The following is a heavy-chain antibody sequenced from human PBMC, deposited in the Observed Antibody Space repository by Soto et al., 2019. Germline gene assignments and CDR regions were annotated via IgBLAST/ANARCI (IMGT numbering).Heavy chain of an antibody. V-gene: IGHV1-18*01. CDR3: TREGSAPYYYYGMDA. J-gene: IGHJ6*02. CDR1: GYTFTTYG. D-gene: IGHD3-10*01. CDR2: INTHNGNT. Sequence: QVQLEQSAPEVKKPGASVKVSCKASGYTFTTYGISWVRQAPGQGLEWMGWINTHNGNTNYAQNPQGRVIMTADTSXXTAYMELRSLRSDDTAVYYCTREGSAPYYYYGMDAWGQGTTVTVSS.